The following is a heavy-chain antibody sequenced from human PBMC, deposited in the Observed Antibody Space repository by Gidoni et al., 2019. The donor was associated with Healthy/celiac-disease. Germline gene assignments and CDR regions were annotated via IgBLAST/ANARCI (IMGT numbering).Heavy chain of an antibody. CDR1: GVSISSYY. Sequence: QVQLQESGPGLVKPSETLSLTCTVSGVSISSYYWSWIRPPPGKGLEWIGYIYYSGSTNYNPSLKSRVTISVDTSKNQFSLKLSSVTAADTAVYYCARRHTVTTTDYYYYYGMDVWGQGTTVTVSS. J-gene: IGHJ6*02. CDR2: IYYSGST. D-gene: IGHD4-4*01. V-gene: IGHV4-59*08. CDR3: ARRHTVTTTDYYYYYGMDV.